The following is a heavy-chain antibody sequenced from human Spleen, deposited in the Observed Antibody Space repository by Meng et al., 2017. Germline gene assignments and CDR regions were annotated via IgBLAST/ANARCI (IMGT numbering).Heavy chain of an antibody. CDR3: ARDFTSGSSGDP. D-gene: IGHD6-19*01. Sequence: QVQFVQSGAEVKKPGASVKVSCKASGYTFSNYAMHWVRQAPGQSLEWMGWITPGSGNTKYSQKFQGRVTITADTSASTAYMELSTLRSEDTAVYYCARDFTSGSSGDPWGQGTLVTVSS. J-gene: IGHJ5*02. CDR1: GYTFSNYA. V-gene: IGHV1-3*01. CDR2: ITPGSGNT.